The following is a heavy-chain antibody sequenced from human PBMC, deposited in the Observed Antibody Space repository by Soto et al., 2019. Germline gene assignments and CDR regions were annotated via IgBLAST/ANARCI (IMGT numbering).Heavy chain of an antibody. CDR1: GYRFTNFW. CDR3: ASAPYNQNDGDFDF. CDR2: IYCRDSDT. V-gene: IGHV5-51*01. Sequence: PGECLKISCQGSGYRFTNFWIDWVRQRPGKGQEWMGIIYCRDSDTRYSPSFQGQVTISVDSSISTAYLQWSSLKASSTAIYYYASAPYNQNDGDFDFWGQGTLVTVSS. D-gene: IGHD1-1*01. J-gene: IGHJ4*02.